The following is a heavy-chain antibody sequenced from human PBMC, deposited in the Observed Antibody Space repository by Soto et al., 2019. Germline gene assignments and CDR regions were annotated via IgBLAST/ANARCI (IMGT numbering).Heavy chain of an antibody. J-gene: IGHJ5*02. D-gene: IGHD1-7*01. CDR1: GGSISSSSYY. Sequence: SETLSLTCTVSGGSISSSSYYWGWIRQPPGKGLEWIGSIYYSGSTYYNPSLKSRVTISVDTSKNQFSLKLSSVTAADTAVYYCARRVELELRIYWFDPWGQGTLVTVSS. V-gene: IGHV4-39*01. CDR3: ARRVELELRIYWFDP. CDR2: IYYSGST.